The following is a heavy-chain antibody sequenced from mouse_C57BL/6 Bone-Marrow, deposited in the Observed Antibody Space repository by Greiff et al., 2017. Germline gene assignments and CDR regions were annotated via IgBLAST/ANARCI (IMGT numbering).Heavy chain of an antibody. CDR2: IDPSDSYT. CDR1: GYTFTSYW. CDR3: ARGYGLFDY. J-gene: IGHJ2*01. V-gene: IGHV1-69*01. Sequence: QVQLQQPGAELVMPGASVKLSCKASGYTFTSYWLHWVKQRPGQGLEWIGEIDPSDSYTNYNQTFKGKSTLTVDKSSSTAYMQLSSLTSEDSAVXYCARGYGLFDYWGQGTTLTVSA. D-gene: IGHD2-2*01.